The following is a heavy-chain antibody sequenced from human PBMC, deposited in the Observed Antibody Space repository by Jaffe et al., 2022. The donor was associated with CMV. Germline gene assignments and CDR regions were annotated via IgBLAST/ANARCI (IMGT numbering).Heavy chain of an antibody. CDR2: ISAYNGNT. V-gene: IGHV1-18*04. CDR1: GYTFTSYG. D-gene: IGHD3-22*01. CDR3: AGSGYYDSSGYYSWAFDI. Sequence: QVQLVQSGAEVKKPGASVKVSCKASGYTFTSYGISWVRQAPGQGLEWMGWISAYNGNTNYAQKLQGRVTMTTDTSTSTAYMELRSLRSDDTAVYYCAGSGYYDSSGYYSWAFDIWGQGTMVTVSS. J-gene: IGHJ3*02.